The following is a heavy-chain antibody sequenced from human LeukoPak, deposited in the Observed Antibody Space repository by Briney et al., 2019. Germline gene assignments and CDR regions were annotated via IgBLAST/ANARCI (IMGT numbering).Heavy chain of an antibody. Sequence: GGSLRLSCAASGFTFSNYNMNWVRQAPGKGLEWISYISSSSSTIYYADSVKGRFTISRDNAKNSLYLQMNSLRAEDTAVYYCARRERYSSGWPIGDCYFDLWGRGTLVTVSS. J-gene: IGHJ2*01. V-gene: IGHV3-48*01. CDR1: GFTFSNYN. CDR3: ARRERYSSGWPIGDCYFDL. D-gene: IGHD6-19*01. CDR2: ISSSSSTI.